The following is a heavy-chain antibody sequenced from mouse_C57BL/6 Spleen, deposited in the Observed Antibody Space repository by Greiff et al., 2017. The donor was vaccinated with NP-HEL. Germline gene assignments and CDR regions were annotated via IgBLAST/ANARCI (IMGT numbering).Heavy chain of an antibody. V-gene: IGHV5-17*01. J-gene: IGHJ1*03. Sequence: EVQVVESGGGLVKPGGSLKLSCAASGFTFSDYGMHWVRQAPEKGLEWVAYISSGSSTIYYADTVKGRFTISRDNAKNTLFLQMTSLRSEDTAMYYCARPHYYGSHWYFDVWGTGTTVTVSS. CDR1: GFTFSDYG. CDR2: ISSGSSTI. D-gene: IGHD1-1*01. CDR3: ARPHYYGSHWYFDV.